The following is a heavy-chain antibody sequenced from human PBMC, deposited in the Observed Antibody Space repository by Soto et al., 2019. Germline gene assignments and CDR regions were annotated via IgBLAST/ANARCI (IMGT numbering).Heavy chain of an antibody. Sequence: PGGSLRLACAASGFSFTIYAMSWVRQAPGKGLEWVSAISGSGGSTFYADSVKGRFTISRDNSKNTLYLQMNSLSAEDTAVYYCANVLYYDFWSRSQPFDYSAQGTPVTVSS. CDR3: ANVLYYDFWSRSQPFDY. CDR2: ISGSGGST. J-gene: IGHJ4*02. D-gene: IGHD3-3*01. CDR1: GFSFTIYA. V-gene: IGHV3-23*01.